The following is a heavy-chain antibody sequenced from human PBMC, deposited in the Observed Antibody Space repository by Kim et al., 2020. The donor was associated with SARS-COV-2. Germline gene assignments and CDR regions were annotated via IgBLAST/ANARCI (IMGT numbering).Heavy chain of an antibody. J-gene: IGHJ4*02. Sequence: GGSLRLSCAASGFTFSSYAMTWVRQAPGKGLEWVSSITGSGGSTYYPDSVKGRFTISRDNSKSTLYLQMNSLRAEDTAVYYCARPISGSYLVSNYWGQGT. CDR1: GFTFSSYA. D-gene: IGHD1-26*01. V-gene: IGHV3-23*01. CDR2: ITGSGGST. CDR3: ARPISGSYLVSNY.